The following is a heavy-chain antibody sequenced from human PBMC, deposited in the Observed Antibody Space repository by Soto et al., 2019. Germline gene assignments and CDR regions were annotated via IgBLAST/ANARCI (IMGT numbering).Heavy chain of an antibody. CDR3: ARERTRGFDP. CDR1: GYTFTSYD. Sequence: QVQLVQSGAEVKKPGASVKVSCKASGYTFTSYDINWVRQATGQGLERMGWMNPNSGNTAYAQKFLGRVTMTRNTSISTAYLELSSLRSEDTAVYYWARERTRGFDPWGQGTLVTVSS. CDR2: MNPNSGNT. J-gene: IGHJ5*02. V-gene: IGHV1-8*01.